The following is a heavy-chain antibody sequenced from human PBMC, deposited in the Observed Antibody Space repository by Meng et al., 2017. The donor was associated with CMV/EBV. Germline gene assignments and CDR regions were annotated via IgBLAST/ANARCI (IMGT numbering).Heavy chain of an antibody. Sequence: SETLSLTCTVSGGSISSGGYYWSWVRQHPGKGLEWIGYIYYSGSTYYNPTPKGRVTITVDTSKNQCSLELGAVTAADTAVYYCAGAMVRGVIRPGVDPWGQGTLVTVSS. CDR1: GGSISSGGYY. CDR2: IYYSGST. D-gene: IGHD3-10*01. V-gene: IGHV4-31*03. J-gene: IGHJ5*02. CDR3: AGAMVRGVIRPGVDP.